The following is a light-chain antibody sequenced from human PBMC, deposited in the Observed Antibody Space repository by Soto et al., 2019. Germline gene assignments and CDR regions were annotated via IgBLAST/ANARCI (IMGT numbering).Light chain of an antibody. J-gene: IGKJ2*01. CDR3: QQQGT. V-gene: IGKV3-20*01. Sequence: EIVLTQSPGTLSLSPGERATLSCRASRSLSSSYVVWYQQKPVQAPRLLIYAASRRATGIPDRFSGSGSATEYTLTNSGLEADDFAVYYCQQQGTFGQGTKLEIK. CDR2: AAS. CDR1: RSLSSSY.